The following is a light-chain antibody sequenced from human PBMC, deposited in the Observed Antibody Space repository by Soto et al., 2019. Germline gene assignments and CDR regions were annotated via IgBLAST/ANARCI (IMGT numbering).Light chain of an antibody. CDR1: QSISSW. CDR3: QHIYRNPLT. J-gene: IGKJ1*01. Sequence: DIQMTQSPSTLSASVGDRVTITCRASQSISSWLAWYQQKPGKATKLLIYDASKLESGVPSRFGASGSGTDFTISISSLQPEDFATYYCQHIYRNPLTFGLGTRVKIK. CDR2: DAS. V-gene: IGKV1-5*01.